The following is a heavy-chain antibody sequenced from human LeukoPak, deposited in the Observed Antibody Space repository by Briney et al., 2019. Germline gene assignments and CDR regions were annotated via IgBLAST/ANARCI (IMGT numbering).Heavy chain of an antibody. J-gene: IGHJ4*02. D-gene: IGHD2-21*02. CDR1: GFTFSSFA. Sequence: GGSLRLSCAASGFTFSSFAMAWVRQAPGKGLEWVSAIFARDGGTVNGDAVKGRFTISRDNSKNTLYLQMNSLRAEDTAIYYCAKTRGPAATYPDYYWGQGILVTVSS. V-gene: IGHV3-23*01. CDR3: AKTRGPAATYPDYY. CDR2: IFARDGGT.